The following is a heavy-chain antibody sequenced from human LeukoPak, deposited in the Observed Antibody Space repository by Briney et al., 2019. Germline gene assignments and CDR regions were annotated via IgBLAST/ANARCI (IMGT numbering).Heavy chain of an antibody. V-gene: IGHV1-3*01. CDR2: INAGNGYT. Sequence: GASVKVSCKASGYTFTSYAMHWVRQAPGQRLEWMGWINAGNGYTKYSQKFQGRVTITRDTSASTAYMELSSLRSEDTAVYYCAREGEWLVRYYYYYGMDVWGQGTTVTVSS. D-gene: IGHD6-19*01. CDR1: GYTFTSYA. J-gene: IGHJ6*02. CDR3: AREGEWLVRYYYYYGMDV.